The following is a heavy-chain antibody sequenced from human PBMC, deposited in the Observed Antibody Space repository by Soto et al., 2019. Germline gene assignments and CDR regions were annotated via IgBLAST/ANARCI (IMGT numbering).Heavy chain of an antibody. V-gene: IGHV2-5*02. CDR2: IYGDDDK. D-gene: IGHD2-2*01. J-gene: IGHJ4*02. CDR1: GFSVSTSAVG. Sequence: QITLKESGPTLVKPTQTLTLTCTFSGFSVSTSAVGVGWIRQPPGKALEWLALIYGDDDKRYSPSLKSRLSIPNGSSKNRVVITMTNMDPVDTATYYCARCLSTAPFDYWGQGALVTVSS. CDR3: ARCLSTAPFDY.